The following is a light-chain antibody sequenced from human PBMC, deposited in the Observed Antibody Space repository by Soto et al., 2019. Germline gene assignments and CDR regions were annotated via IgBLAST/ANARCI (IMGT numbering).Light chain of an antibody. V-gene: IGKV1-39*01. CDR2: AAS. CDR3: QQSSSTPLT. J-gene: IGKJ4*01. Sequence: DIQMTQSPSSLSASIGDRVTITCRASQSIATYVNWYQQEPGKPPKLLIYAASSLQGGVPSRFSGSGSGTDFTLTISNLQREDFAIYYCQQSSSTPLTFGGGTKVDIK. CDR1: QSIATY.